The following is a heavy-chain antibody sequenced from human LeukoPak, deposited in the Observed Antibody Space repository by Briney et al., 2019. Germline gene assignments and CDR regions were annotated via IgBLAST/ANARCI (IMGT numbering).Heavy chain of an antibody. CDR3: ARGMGLLWFGELLPDY. Sequence: GGSLRPSCAASGFTFTSYGISWVRQAPGQGLEWMGWISAYNGNTNYAQKLQGRVTMTTDISTSTAYMELRSLRSDDTAVYYCARGMGLLWFGELLPDYWGQGTLVTVSS. D-gene: IGHD3-10*01. CDR1: GFTFTSYG. CDR2: ISAYNGNT. J-gene: IGHJ4*02. V-gene: IGHV1-18*01.